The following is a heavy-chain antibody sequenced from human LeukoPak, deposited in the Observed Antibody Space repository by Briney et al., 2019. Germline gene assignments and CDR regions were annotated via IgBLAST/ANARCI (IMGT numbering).Heavy chain of an antibody. Sequence: TGGSLRLSCAASGFTLSSYWMSWVRQAPGKGLEWVANIKQDGSEKYYVDSVKGRFTISRDNAKNSLYLQMNSLRAEDTAVYYCARDISSSWYVDLNWFDPWGQGTLVTVSS. CDR1: GFTLSSYW. D-gene: IGHD6-13*01. J-gene: IGHJ5*02. CDR3: ARDISSSWYVDLNWFDP. V-gene: IGHV3-7*01. CDR2: IKQDGSEK.